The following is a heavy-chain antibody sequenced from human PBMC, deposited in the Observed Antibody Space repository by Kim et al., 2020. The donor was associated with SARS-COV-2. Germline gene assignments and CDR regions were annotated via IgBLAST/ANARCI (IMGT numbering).Heavy chain of an antibody. CDR2: IWYDGSNK. V-gene: IGHV3-33*06. CDR1: GFTFSSYA. J-gene: IGHJ4*02. CDR3: AKDGDDGSGSQFDY. Sequence: GGSLRLSCAASGFTFSSYAMHWVRQAPGKGLEWVAVIWYDGSNKYYADSVKGRFTISRDNSKNTLYLQMNSLRAEDTAVYYCAKDGDDGSGSQFDYWGQGTLVTVSS. D-gene: IGHD3-10*01.